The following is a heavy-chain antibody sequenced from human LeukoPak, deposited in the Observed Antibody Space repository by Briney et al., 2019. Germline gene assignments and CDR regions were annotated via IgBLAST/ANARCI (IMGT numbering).Heavy chain of an antibody. V-gene: IGHV4-34*01. J-gene: IGHJ4*02. CDR2: INHSGST. CDR1: GGSFSGYY. CDR3: ARRGIVGAMDY. Sequence: SETLSLTCAVYGGSFSGYYWSWIRQPPGKGLEWIGEINHSGSTNYNPSLKSRVTISVDTSKNQFSLKLSSVTAADTAVYYCARRGIVGAMDYWGQGTLVTVSS. D-gene: IGHD1-26*01.